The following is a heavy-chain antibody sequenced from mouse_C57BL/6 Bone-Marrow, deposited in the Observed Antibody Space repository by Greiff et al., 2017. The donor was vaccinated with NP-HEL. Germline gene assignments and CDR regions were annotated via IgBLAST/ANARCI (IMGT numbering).Heavy chain of an antibody. J-gene: IGHJ2*01. CDR2: IYPRDGST. V-gene: IGHV1-78*01. Sequence: VQRQQSDAELVKPGASVKISCKVSGYTFTDHTIHWMKQRPEQGLEWIGYIYPRDGSTKYNEKFKGKATLTADKSSSTAYMQLNSLTSEDSAVYFCARSYYGYEFGVYFDYWGQGTTLTVSS. D-gene: IGHD2-9*01. CDR1: GYTFTDHT. CDR3: ARSYYGYEFGVYFDY.